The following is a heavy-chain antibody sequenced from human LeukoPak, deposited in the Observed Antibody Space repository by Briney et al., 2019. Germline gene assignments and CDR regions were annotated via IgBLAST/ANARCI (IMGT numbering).Heavy chain of an antibody. D-gene: IGHD3-10*01. CDR2: IYYSGST. J-gene: IGHJ3*01. V-gene: IGHV4-39*01. Sequence: SETLSLTCTVSGGSISSSSYYWGWIRQPPGEGLEWIGTIYYSGSTYYNPSLKSRVTISVDTSKNQFSLKLSSVTAADTAVYYCARHSDGSGSYSQPPEADCDAFDFWGQGTMVTVSS. CDR1: GGSISSSSYY. CDR3: ARHSDGSGSYSQPPEADCDAFDF.